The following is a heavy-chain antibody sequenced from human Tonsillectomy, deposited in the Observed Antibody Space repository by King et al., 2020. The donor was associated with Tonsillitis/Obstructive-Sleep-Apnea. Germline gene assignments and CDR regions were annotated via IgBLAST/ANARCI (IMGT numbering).Heavy chain of an antibody. J-gene: IGHJ3*02. V-gene: IGHV3-7*04. CDR2: IEQDGSEK. CDR1: GFTFSNFW. CDR3: ARGLRPLNAFAI. Sequence: VQLVESGGGLVQPGGSLRLSCAASGFTFSNFWMNWVRQAPGKGLEWVANIEQDGSEKYYVDSVKGRFTISRDNAKDSLYLQMNSLRTEDSAVYYCARGLRPLNAFAIWPQGTLVTVSS.